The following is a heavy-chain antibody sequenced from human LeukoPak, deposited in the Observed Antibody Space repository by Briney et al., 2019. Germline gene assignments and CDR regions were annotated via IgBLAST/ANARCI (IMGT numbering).Heavy chain of an antibody. CDR1: GFTFSSYA. CDR3: AKSQWAYYDSWSGYHPGDY. V-gene: IGHV3-23*01. J-gene: IGHJ4*02. CDR2: ISGSGGST. Sequence: HPGGSLRLSCAASGFTFSSYAMSWVRQAPGKGLEWVSAISGSGGSTYYADSVKGRFTISRDNSKNTLYLQMNSLRAEDTAVYYCAKSQWAYYDSWSGYHPGDYWGQGTLVTVSS. D-gene: IGHD3-3*01.